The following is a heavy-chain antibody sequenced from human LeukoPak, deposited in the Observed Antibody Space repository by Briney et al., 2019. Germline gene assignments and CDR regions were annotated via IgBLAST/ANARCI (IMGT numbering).Heavy chain of an antibody. Sequence: GGSLRLSCAASGFTSSSYAMSWVRQAPGKGLEWVSAISGSGGSTYYAGSVKGRFTISRDNSKNTLYLQMNSLRAEDTAVYYCAKVNARAGGYSSGRVGFDYWGQGTLVTVSS. D-gene: IGHD6-19*01. J-gene: IGHJ4*02. CDR3: AKVNARAGGYSSGRVGFDY. V-gene: IGHV3-23*01. CDR1: GFTSSSYA. CDR2: ISGSGGST.